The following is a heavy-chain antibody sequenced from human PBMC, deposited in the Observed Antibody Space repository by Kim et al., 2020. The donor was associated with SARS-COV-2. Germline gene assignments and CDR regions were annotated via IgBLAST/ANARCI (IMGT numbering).Heavy chain of an antibody. Sequence: GGSLRLSCAASGFTFSSYDMHWVRQAPGKGLEWVSAIGTAGDTYYPGSVKGRFTISRENAKNSLYLQMNSLRAGDTAVYYCARAEGYYDSSGYYPDAFDIWGQGTMVTVSS. J-gene: IGHJ3*02. CDR2: IGTAGDT. V-gene: IGHV3-13*01. CDR1: GFTFSSYD. CDR3: ARAEGYYDSSGYYPDAFDI. D-gene: IGHD3-22*01.